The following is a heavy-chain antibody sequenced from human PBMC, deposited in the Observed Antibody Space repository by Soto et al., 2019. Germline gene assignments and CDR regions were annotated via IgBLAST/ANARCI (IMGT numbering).Heavy chain of an antibody. CDR2: IYSGGST. CDR1: GFTVSSNY. J-gene: IGHJ4*02. V-gene: IGHV3-53*01. D-gene: IGHD3-10*01. CDR3: ARGLLWFGELYPVDY. Sequence: EVQLVESGGGLIQPGGSLRLSCAASGFTVSSNYMSWVRQAPGKGLEWVSVIYSGGSTYYADSAKGRFTISRDNSKNTLYLQMNSLRAEDTYLYYCARGLLWFGELYPVDYWGQGTLVTVSS.